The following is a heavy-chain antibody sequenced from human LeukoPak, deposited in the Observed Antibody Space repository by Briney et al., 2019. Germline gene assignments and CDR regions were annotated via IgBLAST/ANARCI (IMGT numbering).Heavy chain of an antibody. CDR3: AKVLTIFGVVIAGNWFDP. V-gene: IGHV3-23*01. Sequence: PGGSLRLSCAASGFTFSSYAMSWVRQAPGKGLEWVSAISGSGGSTYYADSVKGRFTISRDNSKNTLYLQMNSLRAEDTAVYHCAKVLTIFGVVIAGNWFDPWGQGTLVTVSS. D-gene: IGHD3-3*01. CDR2: ISGSGGST. CDR1: GFTFSSYA. J-gene: IGHJ5*02.